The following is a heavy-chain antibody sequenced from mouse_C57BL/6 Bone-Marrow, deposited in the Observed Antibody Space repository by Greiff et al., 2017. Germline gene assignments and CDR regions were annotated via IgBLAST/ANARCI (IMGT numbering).Heavy chain of an antibody. CDR2: INPTSGYT. J-gene: IGHJ2*01. CDR1: GYTFTSYW. D-gene: IGHD2-4*01. Sequence: QVQLQQSGAELATPGSSVKLSCKASGYTFTSYWMHWVKQRPVQGLEWIGYINPTSGYTQYNQKFKDKATLTADKSSSTAYMQLSSLTYEDSAVYYCARDYDRRSYVDDWGQGTTLTVSS. CDR3: ARDYDRRSYVDD. V-gene: IGHV1-7*01.